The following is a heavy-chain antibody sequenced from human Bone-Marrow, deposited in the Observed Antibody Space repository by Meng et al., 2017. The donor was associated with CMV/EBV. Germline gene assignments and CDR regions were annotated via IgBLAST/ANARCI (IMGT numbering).Heavy chain of an antibody. Sequence: ASVKVSCKASGYTFTSYYMHWVRQAPGQGLEWMGIINPSGGSTSYAQKFQGRVTMTRDTSTSTVYMELSRLRSDDTAVYYCASYGGYVEEIFDYWGQGTLVTVSS. D-gene: IGHD5-12*01. CDR2: INPSGGST. CDR1: GYTFTSYY. J-gene: IGHJ4*02. CDR3: ASYGGYVEEIFDY. V-gene: IGHV1-46*01.